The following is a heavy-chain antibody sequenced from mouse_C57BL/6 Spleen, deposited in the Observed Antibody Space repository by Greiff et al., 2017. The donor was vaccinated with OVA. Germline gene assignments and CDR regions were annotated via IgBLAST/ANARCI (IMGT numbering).Heavy chain of an antibody. V-gene: IGHV5-16*01. J-gene: IGHJ1*03. CDR2: INYDGSST. CDR3: ARQIDYYGSSYWYFDV. D-gene: IGHD1-1*01. CDR1: GFTFSDYY. Sequence: EVMLVESEGGLVQPGSSMKLSCTASGFTFSDYYMAWVRQVPEKGLEWVANINYDGSSTYYLDSLKSRFIFSRDNAKNILYLQMSSLKSEDTATYYCARQIDYYGSSYWYFDVWGTGTTVTVSS.